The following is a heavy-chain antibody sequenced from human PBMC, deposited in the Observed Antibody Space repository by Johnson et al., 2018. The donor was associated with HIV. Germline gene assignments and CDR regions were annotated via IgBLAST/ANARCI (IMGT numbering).Heavy chain of an antibody. J-gene: IGHJ3*02. CDR2: ISYDGSNK. CDR1: GFTYSSYA. CDR3: AKPREQWLTRDDAFDI. Sequence: VQLVESGGGVVQPGRSLRLSCVVSGFTYSSYAMHWVRQAPGKGLAWVAVISYDGSNKYYADSVKGRFTISRDNSKNTLYLQMNSLRAEDTAVYYCAKPREQWLTRDDAFDIWGQGTMVTVSS. V-gene: IGHV3-30-3*02. D-gene: IGHD6-19*01.